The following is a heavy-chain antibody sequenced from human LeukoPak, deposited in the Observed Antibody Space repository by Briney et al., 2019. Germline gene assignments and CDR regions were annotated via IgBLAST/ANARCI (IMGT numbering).Heavy chain of an antibody. CDR3: AKAQWLLLLDY. V-gene: IGHV3-21*04. CDR1: GFTFKSYA. D-gene: IGHD3-22*01. Sequence: GGSLRLSCATSGFTFKSYAMNWVRQSPGKGLEWVSSISGDSTDIYYADSLMGRSTISRDNAKNSLYLQMNSLRAEDTAVYYCAKAQWLLLLDYWGQGTLVTVSS. CDR2: ISGDSTDI. J-gene: IGHJ4*02.